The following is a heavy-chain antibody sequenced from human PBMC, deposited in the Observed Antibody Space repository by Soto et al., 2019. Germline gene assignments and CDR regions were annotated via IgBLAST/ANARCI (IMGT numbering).Heavy chain of an antibody. CDR3: AHSPLYCSGGSCYYFDY. Sequence: QITLKESGPTLVKPTQTLTLTCTFSGFSLSTSGVGVGWIRQPPGKALEWLALIYWDDDKRYSPSLKSRLTITKDPTKNQVVLTMTNMDPVDTATYYCAHSPLYCSGGSCYYFDYWGQGTLVTVSS. CDR1: GFSLSTSGVG. D-gene: IGHD2-15*01. V-gene: IGHV2-5*02. CDR2: IYWDDDK. J-gene: IGHJ4*02.